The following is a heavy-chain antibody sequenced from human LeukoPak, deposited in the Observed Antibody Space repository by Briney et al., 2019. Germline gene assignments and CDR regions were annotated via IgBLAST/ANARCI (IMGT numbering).Heavy chain of an antibody. CDR2: IYSGGST. CDR3: ARDPTGDGYYDY. Sequence: PGGSLRHSCAASGFTFSSYAMSWVRQAPGKGVEWVSVIYSGGSTYYADSVKGRFTISRDNSKNTLYLQMNSLGAEDTAVYYCARDPTGDGYYDYWGQGTLVTVSS. CDR1: GFTFSSYA. D-gene: IGHD3-10*01. J-gene: IGHJ4*02. V-gene: IGHV3-66*02.